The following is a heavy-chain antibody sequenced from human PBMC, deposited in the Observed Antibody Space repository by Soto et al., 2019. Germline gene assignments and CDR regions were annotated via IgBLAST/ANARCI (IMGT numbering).Heavy chain of an antibody. J-gene: IGHJ6*02. D-gene: IGHD4-4*01. Sequence: QVQLVESGGGVVQPGRSLRLSCAASGFTFSSYGMHWVRQAPGKGLEWVAVISYDGSNKYYADSVKGRFTISRDNSKNTLYLQMNSLRAEDTAVYYCAKDIIMTTVTPDVWGQGTTVTVSS. V-gene: IGHV3-30*18. CDR1: GFTFSSYG. CDR2: ISYDGSNK. CDR3: AKDIIMTTVTPDV.